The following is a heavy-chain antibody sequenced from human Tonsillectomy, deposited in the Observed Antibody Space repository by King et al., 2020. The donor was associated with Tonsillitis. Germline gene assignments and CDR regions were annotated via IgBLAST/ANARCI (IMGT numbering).Heavy chain of an antibody. Sequence: QLQESSPALVRPSETLSLTCTVSGGSITEYYWSWIRQPAGKGLEWIGRVYVSGNTDYNPSLKSRVTMSLDPSKKQFSLRLTSVTAADTAVYYCARDESLGGTFDFWGQGTLVTVSS. CDR2: VYVSGNT. D-gene: IGHD1-1*01. CDR3: ARDESLGGTFDF. V-gene: IGHV4-4*07. J-gene: IGHJ4*02. CDR1: GGSITEYY.